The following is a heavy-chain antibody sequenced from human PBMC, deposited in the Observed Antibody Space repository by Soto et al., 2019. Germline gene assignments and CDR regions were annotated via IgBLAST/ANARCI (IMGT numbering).Heavy chain of an antibody. V-gene: IGHV4-39*01. CDR2: IYYSGST. Sequence: PSETLSLTCTVSGGSISSSSYYWGWIRQPPGKGLEWIGSIYYSGSTYYNLSLKSRVTISVDTSKNQFSLKLSSVTAADTAVYYCAIGTTNYYYGMDVWGQGTTVTVSS. D-gene: IGHD3-10*01. CDR3: AIGTTNYYYGMDV. J-gene: IGHJ6*02. CDR1: GGSISSSSYY.